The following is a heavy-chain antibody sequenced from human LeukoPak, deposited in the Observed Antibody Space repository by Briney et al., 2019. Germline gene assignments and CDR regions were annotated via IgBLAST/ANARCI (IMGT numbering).Heavy chain of an antibody. Sequence: GGSLRLSCAASGFTFSSSAMNSVRQAPGKGLERVSYISSGTSTIYYADSVKGRFTISRDNAKNSLYLQMNSLRAEDTAVYYCARDVTYYGGDWFDPWGQGTLVTVSS. CDR3: ARDVTYYGGDWFDP. V-gene: IGHV3-48*04. J-gene: IGHJ5*02. CDR1: GFTFSSSA. CDR2: ISSGTSTI. D-gene: IGHD4-23*01.